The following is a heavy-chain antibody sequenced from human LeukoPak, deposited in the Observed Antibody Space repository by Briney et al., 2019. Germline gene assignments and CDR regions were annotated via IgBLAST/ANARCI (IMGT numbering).Heavy chain of an antibody. J-gene: IGHJ4*02. CDR1: GFTFSSYW. V-gene: IGHV3-74*01. CDR3: ARDHMSYYDFWSGYHLDY. CDR2: INSDGSST. Sequence: GGSLRLSCAASGFTFSSYWMHWVRQAPGKGLVWVSRINSDGSSTSYADSVKGRFTISRDNAKNTLYLQMNSLRAEDTAVYYRARDHMSYYDFWSGYHLDYWGQGTLVTVSS. D-gene: IGHD3-3*01.